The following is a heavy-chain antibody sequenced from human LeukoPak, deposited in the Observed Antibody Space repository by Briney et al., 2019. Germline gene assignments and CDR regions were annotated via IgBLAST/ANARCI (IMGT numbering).Heavy chain of an antibody. CDR1: GFTFRGYG. J-gene: IGHJ4*02. D-gene: IGHD6-25*01. Sequence: QPGGSLLLSCAASGFTFRGYGMHWVRQPPGKGLEWLSAIETDGSATTYVDSVEGRFSISRDNAKNILFLQMNSLRVEDTAVYYCARGGGYRLDYWGQGTSVTVSS. V-gene: IGHV3-74*01. CDR3: ARGGGYRLDY. CDR2: IETDGSAT.